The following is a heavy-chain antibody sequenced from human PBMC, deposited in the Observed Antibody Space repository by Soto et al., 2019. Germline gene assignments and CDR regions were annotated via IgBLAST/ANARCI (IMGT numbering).Heavy chain of an antibody. J-gene: IGHJ5*02. CDR3: ARASPYSSGWDNWFDP. CDR1: GGSISSYY. D-gene: IGHD6-19*01. V-gene: IGHV4-59*01. Sequence: QVQLQESGPGLVKPSETLSLTCTVSGGSISSYYWSWIRQPPGKGLEWIGYIYYSGSTNYNPSLKSRFTISVDTSKNQFSLKLSSVTAADTAVYYCARASPYSSGWDNWFDPWGQGTLVTVSS. CDR2: IYYSGST.